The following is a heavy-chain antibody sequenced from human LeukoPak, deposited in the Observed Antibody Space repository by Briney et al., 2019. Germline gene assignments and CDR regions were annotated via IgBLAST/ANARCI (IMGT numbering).Heavy chain of an antibody. D-gene: IGHD3-10*01. CDR1: GFTFSSFW. Sequence: HPGGSLRLSCAVSGFTFSSFWMTWVRQAPGKGLEWVANIKQDGREKYYVDSVKGRFTISSDNAKNSLYLEMNSLRVEDTAVYHCARGAGAIDDWGQGILVIVSS. CDR2: IKQDGREK. CDR3: ARGAGAIDD. V-gene: IGHV3-7*03. J-gene: IGHJ4*02.